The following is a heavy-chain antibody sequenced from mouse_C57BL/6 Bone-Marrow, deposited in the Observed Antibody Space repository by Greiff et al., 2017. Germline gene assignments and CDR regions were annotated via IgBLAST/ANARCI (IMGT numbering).Heavy chain of an antibody. J-gene: IGHJ3*01. CDR3: ASGRSPFAY. Sequence: VMLVESGPGLVAPSQSLSITCTVSGFSLTSYGVDWVRQSPGKGLEWLGVIWGVGSTNYNSALKSRLSISKDNSKSQVFLKMNSLQTDDTAMYYCASGRSPFAYWGQGTLVTVSA. V-gene: IGHV2-6*01. CDR1: GFSLTSYG. CDR2: IWGVGST.